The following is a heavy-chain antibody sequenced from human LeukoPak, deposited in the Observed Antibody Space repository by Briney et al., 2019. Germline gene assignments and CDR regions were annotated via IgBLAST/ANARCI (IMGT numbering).Heavy chain of an antibody. CDR1: GYTFTNYG. V-gene: IGHV1-18*01. D-gene: IGHD2-2*02. Sequence: ASVKASCKASGYTFTNYGFTWVRQAPGQGLEWMGWFSAYNGNTDYAQIFQGRVSMTRDISTSTAYMELRSLRSDDTAVYYCARCLGTSCNNFDYWGQGTLVTVSS. CDR3: ARCLGTSCNNFDY. J-gene: IGHJ4*02. CDR2: FSAYNGNT.